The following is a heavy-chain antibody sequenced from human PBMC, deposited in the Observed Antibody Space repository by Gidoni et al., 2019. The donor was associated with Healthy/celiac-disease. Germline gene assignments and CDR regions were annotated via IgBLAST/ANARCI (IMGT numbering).Heavy chain of an antibody. CDR2: IYYSGST. Sequence: QMQLQESGPGLVKPSETLSPTCTVSGGSISSSSYYWGWIRQPPGKGLEWIGSIYYSGSTYYNPSLKSRVTISVDTSKNQFSLKLSSVTAADTAVYYCARHRPQTYYDFWSGYQGIDFDYWGQGTLVTVSS. CDR3: ARHRPQTYYDFWSGYQGIDFDY. D-gene: IGHD3-3*01. CDR1: GGSISSSSYY. J-gene: IGHJ4*02. V-gene: IGHV4-39*01.